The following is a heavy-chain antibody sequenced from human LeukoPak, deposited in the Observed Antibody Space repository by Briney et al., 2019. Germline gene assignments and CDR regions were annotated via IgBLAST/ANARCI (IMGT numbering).Heavy chain of an antibody. V-gene: IGHV4-59*01. CDR2: IYYSEST. D-gene: IGHD1-26*01. J-gene: IGHJ4*02. Sequence: SETLSLTCTVSGGSISSYYWSWIRQPPGKGLEGIGYIYYSESTNYNPSLKSRVTISVDTSKNQFSLKLSSVTAADTAVYYCARGGSYRYYFDYWGQGTLVTVSS. CDR3: ARGGSYRYYFDY. CDR1: GGSISSYY.